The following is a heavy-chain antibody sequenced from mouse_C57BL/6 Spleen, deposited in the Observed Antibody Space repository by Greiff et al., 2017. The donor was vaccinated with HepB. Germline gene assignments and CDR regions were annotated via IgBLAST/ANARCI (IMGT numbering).Heavy chain of an antibody. CDR3: ARDYGNYVTYFDY. CDR2: ISDGGSYT. D-gene: IGHD2-1*01. V-gene: IGHV5-4*01. J-gene: IGHJ2*01. CDR1: GFTFSSYA. Sequence: EVQRVESGGGLVKPGGSLKLSCAASGFTFSSYAMSWVRQTPEKRLEWVATISDGGSYTYYPDNVKGRFTISRDNAKNNLYLQMSHLKSEDTAMYYCARDYGNYVTYFDYWGQGTTLTVSS.